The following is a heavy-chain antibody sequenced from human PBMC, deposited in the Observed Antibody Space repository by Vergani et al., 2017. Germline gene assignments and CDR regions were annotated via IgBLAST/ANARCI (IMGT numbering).Heavy chain of an antibody. CDR1: GFTFSSYE. J-gene: IGHJ4*02. D-gene: IGHD1-1*01. V-gene: IGHV3-48*03. CDR2: ISSSGSTI. CDR3: ARDENGMTQS. Sequence: VQLVESGGGVVQPGRSLRLSCAASGFTFSSYEMNWVRQAPGKGLEWVSYISSSGSTIYYADSVKGRFTISRDNAKNSLYLQMNSLRAEDTAVYYCARDENGMTQSWGQGTLVTVSS.